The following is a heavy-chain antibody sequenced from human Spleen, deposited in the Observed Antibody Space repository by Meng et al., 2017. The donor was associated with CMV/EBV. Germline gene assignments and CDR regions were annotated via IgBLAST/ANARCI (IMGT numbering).Heavy chain of an antibody. CDR2: ISDDGST. D-gene: IGHD2-2*02. CDR3: ARVWGHCTSMTCYKMRVSFDS. Sequence: GSLRLSCAVYDGSLSGYYWTWIRQPPGKGLEWIGEISDDGSTNYNPSLKSRVTISLDTSKNQFSLNLSSVTAADTAVYYCARVWGHCTSMTCYKMRVSFDSWGQGTLVTVSS. CDR1: DGSLSGYY. J-gene: IGHJ4*02. V-gene: IGHV4-34*01.